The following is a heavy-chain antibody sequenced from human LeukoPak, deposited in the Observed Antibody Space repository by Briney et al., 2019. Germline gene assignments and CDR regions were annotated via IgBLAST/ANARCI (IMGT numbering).Heavy chain of an antibody. CDR1: GGSISSYF. CDR3: ARDGGRLPLDY. CDR2: IYYSGST. V-gene: IGHV4-59*01. Sequence: SETLSLTCTVSGGSISSYFWSWIRQPPGKGLEWIGYIYYSGSTSYNPSLESRVTISLDTSKNQFSLKLRSVTAADTAVYYCARDGGRLPLDYWGQGALVTVSS. D-gene: IGHD3-16*01. J-gene: IGHJ4*02.